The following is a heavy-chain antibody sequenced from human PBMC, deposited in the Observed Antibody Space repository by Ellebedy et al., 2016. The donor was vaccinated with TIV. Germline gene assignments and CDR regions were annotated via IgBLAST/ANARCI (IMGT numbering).Heavy chain of an antibody. D-gene: IGHD3/OR15-3a*01. Sequence: GESLKISCAASGFTFYQYTMHWVRQTPGKGLEWVFLLRWDGTQTFYADSVRGRFTVSRDNSKNSLYLQMDSLRNEDTAFFYCAKDVRTLRLNDAFDLWGQGTLVTVSS. CDR1: GFTFYQYT. J-gene: IGHJ3*01. V-gene: IGHV3-43*01. CDR2: LRWDGTQT. CDR3: AKDVRTLRLNDAFDL.